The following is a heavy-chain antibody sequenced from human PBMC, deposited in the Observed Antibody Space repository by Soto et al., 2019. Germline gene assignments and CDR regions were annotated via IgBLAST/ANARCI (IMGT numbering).Heavy chain of an antibody. V-gene: IGHV3-23*01. Sequence: EVQLLESGGGLVQPGGSLRLSCAASGFTFSSYAMSWVRPAPGKGLERVSAISGSGGSTYYADSVKGRFTISRDNSKNTLYLQMNSLRAEDTAVYYCAKDPLGGYYEYWGQGTLVTVSS. CDR2: ISGSGGST. CDR1: GFTFSSYA. J-gene: IGHJ4*02. CDR3: AKDPLGGYYEY. D-gene: IGHD3-22*01.